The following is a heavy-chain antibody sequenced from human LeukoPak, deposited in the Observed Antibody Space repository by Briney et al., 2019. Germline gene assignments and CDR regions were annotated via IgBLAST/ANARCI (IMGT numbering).Heavy chain of an antibody. CDR2: IYHSGST. D-gene: IGHD6-13*01. V-gene: IGHV4-39*07. Sequence: SETLSLTCTVSGGSISSSSYYWGWIRQPPGKGLEWIGSIYHSGSTYYNPSLKSRVTISVDTSKNQFSLKLSSVTAADTAAYYCASENSSQYTRYFDYWGQGTLVTVSS. CDR1: GGSISSSSYY. CDR3: ASENSSQYTRYFDY. J-gene: IGHJ4*02.